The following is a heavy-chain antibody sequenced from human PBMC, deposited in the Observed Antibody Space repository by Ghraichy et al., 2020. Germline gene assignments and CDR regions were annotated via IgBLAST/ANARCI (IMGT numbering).Heavy chain of an antibody. CDR2: ISGRGDNT. J-gene: IGHJ5*02. CDR3: AKDLSSTSCYYCWFDP. D-gene: IGHD2-2*01. Sequence: GGSLRLSCAASGFTFSSYAMSWVRQAPGKGLEWVSSISGRGDNTYYADSVKGRFTISRDNSKNTLFLQMNSLRAEDPAVYFLAKDLSSTSCYYCWFDPWGQGTLVTVSS. CDR1: GFTFSSYA. V-gene: IGHV3-23*01.